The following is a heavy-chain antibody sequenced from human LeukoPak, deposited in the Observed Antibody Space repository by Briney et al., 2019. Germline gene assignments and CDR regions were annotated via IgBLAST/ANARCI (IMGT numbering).Heavy chain of an antibody. CDR2: INPNSGGT. D-gene: IGHD6-13*01. Sequence: GASVKVSCKASGYTFTGYYMHWVRRAPGQGLEWMGWINPNSGGTNYAQKFQGRVTMTRDTSISTAYMELSRLRSDDTAVYYCARVVRQQLVLGPSNWFDPWGQGTLVTVSS. V-gene: IGHV1-2*02. J-gene: IGHJ5*02. CDR3: ARVVRQQLVLGPSNWFDP. CDR1: GYTFTGYY.